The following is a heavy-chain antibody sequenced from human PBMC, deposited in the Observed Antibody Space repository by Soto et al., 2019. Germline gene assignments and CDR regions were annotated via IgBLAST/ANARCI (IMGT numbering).Heavy chain of an antibody. J-gene: IGHJ6*03. V-gene: IGHV3-21*01. CDR3: AQTQDYYYYYMDV. Sequence: GGSLRLSCAASGFTFSSYTMNWVRQAPGKGLEWVSSISSSGSDIYYADSVKGRFTISRDNAKNSLYLQMNSLRAEDTAVYYCAQTQDYYYYYMDVWGKGTTVTVSS. CDR1: GFTFSSYT. CDR2: ISSSGSDI.